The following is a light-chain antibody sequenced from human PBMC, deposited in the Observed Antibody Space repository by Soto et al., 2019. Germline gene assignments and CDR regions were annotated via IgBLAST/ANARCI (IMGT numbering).Light chain of an antibody. Sequence: EIVLTQSPGTLSLSPGERATLSCRSSQSVSSSYLAWYQQKPGPAPRLLIYGASSRATGIPDRFSGSGSATDFTLTISRLEPEAFAVYYCQQYGRSPLTFGQGTKLEIK. CDR2: GAS. CDR1: QSVSSSY. CDR3: QQYGRSPLT. V-gene: IGKV3-20*01. J-gene: IGKJ2*01.